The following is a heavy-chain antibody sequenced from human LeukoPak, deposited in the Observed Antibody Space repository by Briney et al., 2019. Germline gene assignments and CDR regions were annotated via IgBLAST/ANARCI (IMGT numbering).Heavy chain of an antibody. J-gene: IGHJ4*02. Sequence: PGGSLRLSCAASGFTFDDYTMHWVRQAPGEGLEWVSLVSWDGGSTYYAGSVKGRFTISRDNSKNSLYLQMNSLRAEDTALYYCAKDGAREGSGGVDYWGQGTLVTVSS. CDR1: GFTFDDYT. V-gene: IGHV3-43*01. D-gene: IGHD3-16*01. CDR2: VSWDGGST. CDR3: AKDGAREGSGGVDY.